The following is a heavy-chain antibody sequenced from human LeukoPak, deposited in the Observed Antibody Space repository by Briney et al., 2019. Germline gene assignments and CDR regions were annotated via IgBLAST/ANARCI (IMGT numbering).Heavy chain of an antibody. CDR1: NYSISHRLY. CDR3: ARGTYGYYMDV. Sequence: PSETLSLTCIGSNYSISHRLYWGWLRQPPGKGLEWIGSIYRSGSTFYNPSLKSRVTISLDTSKNQFSLKLSSVTAADTAVYVCARGTYGYYMDVWGKGTTVTVSS. J-gene: IGHJ6*03. D-gene: IGHD4-17*01. V-gene: IGHV4-38-2*02. CDR2: IYRSGST.